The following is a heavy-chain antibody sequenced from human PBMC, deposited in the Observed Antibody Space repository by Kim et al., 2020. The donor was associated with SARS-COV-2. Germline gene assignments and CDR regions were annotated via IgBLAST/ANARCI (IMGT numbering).Heavy chain of an antibody. CDR3: ARDREPYCSGGTCYGMDV. D-gene: IGHD2-15*01. V-gene: IGHV1-2*06. CDR1: GYTFIDKY. CDR2: INPNSGVT. J-gene: IGHJ6*01. Sequence: ASVKVSCRASGYTFIDKYIHWVRQAPGRGLEWLGRINPNSGVTGYAQQFKGRVTVTSDTSSGTAYMEITGLRFDDTAVYYCARDREPYCSGGTCYGMDVW.